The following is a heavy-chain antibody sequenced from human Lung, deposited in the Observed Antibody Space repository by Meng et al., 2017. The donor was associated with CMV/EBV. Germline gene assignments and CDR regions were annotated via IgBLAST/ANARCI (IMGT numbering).Heavy chain of an antibody. CDR2: IQGSDI. CDR1: GFTFSNYW. Sequence: GEXXKISCAASGFTFSNYWMHWVRQAPGKGLVWVSRIQGSDIAYADSVQGRFSISRDNAKNTLYLQINSLRVEDTAVYYCARASPYSRSYFDYGGQGARVTVSS. V-gene: IGHV3-74*01. CDR3: ARASPYSRSYFDY. D-gene: IGHD6-6*01. J-gene: IGHJ4*02.